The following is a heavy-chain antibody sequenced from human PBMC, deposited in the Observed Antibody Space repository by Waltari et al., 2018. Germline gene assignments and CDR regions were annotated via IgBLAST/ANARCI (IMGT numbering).Heavy chain of an antibody. CDR3: TASALRFLEWSGGCDY. CDR1: GYTLTELS. Sequence: QVQLVQSGAEVKKPGASVKVSCKLSGYTLTELSIHWVRQAPGKGLEWMGAFDPEDGETFYAQKFRGRFIMTEDTSADIAYMDRSSLTSEDTAVYYCTASALRFLEWSGGCDYWGQGTPVTVSS. D-gene: IGHD3-3*01. V-gene: IGHV1-24*01. CDR2: FDPEDGET. J-gene: IGHJ4*02.